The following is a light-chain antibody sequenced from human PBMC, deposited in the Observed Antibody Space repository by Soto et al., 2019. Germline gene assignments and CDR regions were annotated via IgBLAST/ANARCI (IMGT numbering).Light chain of an antibody. Sequence: QSVLTQPPSASGTPGQTVTISRSGSSFNIGFNYVYWYQQLPGKAPKLLIHEVTKRPSGVPDRFSGSKSGNTASLTVSGLQAEDEADYYCSSYAGRTLYVFGTGTKVTVL. CDR3: SSYAGRTLYV. J-gene: IGLJ1*01. V-gene: IGLV2-8*01. CDR2: EVT. CDR1: SFNIGFNY.